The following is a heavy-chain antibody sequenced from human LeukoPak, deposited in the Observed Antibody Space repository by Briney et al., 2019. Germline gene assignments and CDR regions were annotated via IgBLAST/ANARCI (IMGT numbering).Heavy chain of an antibody. V-gene: IGHV4-34*01. CDR3: ARVPYDDSPPAFIFDY. CDR2: INHSGST. D-gene: IGHD4-17*01. J-gene: IGHJ4*02. Sequence: SETLSLTCAVYGGSFSGYYWSWIRQPPGKGLEWIGEINHSGSTNYNPSLKSRVTISVDTSKNQFSLKLSSVTAADTAVYYCARVPYDDSPPAFIFDYWGQGTLVTVSS. CDR1: GGSFSGYY.